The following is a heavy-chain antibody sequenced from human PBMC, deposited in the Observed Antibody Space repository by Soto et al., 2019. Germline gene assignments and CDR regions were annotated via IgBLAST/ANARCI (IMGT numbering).Heavy chain of an antibody. D-gene: IGHD6-19*01. CDR1: GFTFSRYW. V-gene: IGHV3-7*03. CDR2: IKQDGSEI. J-gene: IGHJ6*02. CDR3: ASVPGSPGYHGLDV. Sequence: EESLRLSCAASGFTFSRYWMTWVRQAPGKGLEWVANIKQDGSEIYYVDSVKDRFTISRDNARNSLSLQMNSLRVEDTAVYFCASVPGSPGYHGLDVWGQGTTVTVSS.